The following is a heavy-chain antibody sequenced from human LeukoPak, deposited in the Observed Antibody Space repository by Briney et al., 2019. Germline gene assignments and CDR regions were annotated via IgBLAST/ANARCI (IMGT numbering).Heavy chain of an antibody. CDR1: GFTFSRYS. Sequence: PGGSLRLSCAASGFTFSRYSMNWVRQAPGKGLEWVSYISSSGSAIYYADSVKGRFTISRDNAKNSLYLQMNSLRAEDTAVYYCAELGTTMIGGVWGKGTTVTISS. CDR2: ISSSGSAI. D-gene: IGHD3-10*02. CDR3: AELGTTMIGGV. J-gene: IGHJ6*04. V-gene: IGHV3-48*04.